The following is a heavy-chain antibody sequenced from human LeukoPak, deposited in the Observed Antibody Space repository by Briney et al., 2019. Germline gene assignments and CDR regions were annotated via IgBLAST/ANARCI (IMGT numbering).Heavy chain of an antibody. Sequence: QPGGSLRLSCAASGFTFRIYNMHWVRQAPGKGLEWVAVITYDGSNKYYSDSVRGRFTISRDNSKNTLYLQMNSLRAEDTAVYYCASNSGHEKGYWGQGTLATVSS. CDR1: GFTFRIYN. CDR2: ITYDGSNK. V-gene: IGHV3-30*03. D-gene: IGHD5-12*01. J-gene: IGHJ4*02. CDR3: ASNSGHEKGY.